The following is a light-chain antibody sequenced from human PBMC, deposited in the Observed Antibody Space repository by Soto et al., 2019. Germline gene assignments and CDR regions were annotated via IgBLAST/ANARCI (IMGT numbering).Light chain of an antibody. Sequence: QPVLTQSPSASASLGASVKLTCTLSSGHSNYAIAWHQQQPEMGPRYLMKVNSDGSHNKGDGIPDRFSGSSSGAERYLTISSLQSEDEADYYCQTWGTGVAVFGGGTQLTVL. CDR3: QTWGTGVAV. V-gene: IGLV4-69*01. CDR1: SGHSNYA. CDR2: VNSDGSH. J-gene: IGLJ7*01.